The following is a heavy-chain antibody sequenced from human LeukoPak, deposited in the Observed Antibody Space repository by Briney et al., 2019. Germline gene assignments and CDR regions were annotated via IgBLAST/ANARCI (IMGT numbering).Heavy chain of an antibody. V-gene: IGHV3-23*05. Sequence: GGSLRLSCAASGFTFNTYSMNWVRQAPGKGLEWVSFIYSGTIHYSDSVKGRFTISRDNSKNTLYLQMNSLRAEDTAVYYCAKRDSSGYYYPIDYWGQGTLVTVSS. CDR2: IYSGTI. CDR1: GFTFNTYS. J-gene: IGHJ4*02. CDR3: AKRDSSGYYYPIDY. D-gene: IGHD3-22*01.